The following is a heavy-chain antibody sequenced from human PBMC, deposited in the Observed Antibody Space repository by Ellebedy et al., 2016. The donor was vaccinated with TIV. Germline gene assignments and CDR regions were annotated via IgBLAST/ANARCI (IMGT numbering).Heavy chain of an antibody. CDR1: GGSISSYY. Sequence: SETLSLTXTVSGGSISSYYWSWIRQPPGKGLEWIGYIYYSGSTNYNPSLKSRVTISVDTSKNQFSLKLSSVTAADTAVYYCARTSFVTIFGVVDKTPDYYYYYYMDVWGKGTTVTVSS. CDR3: ARTSFVTIFGVVDKTPDYYYYYYMDV. V-gene: IGHV4-59*01. CDR2: IYYSGST. J-gene: IGHJ6*03. D-gene: IGHD3-3*01.